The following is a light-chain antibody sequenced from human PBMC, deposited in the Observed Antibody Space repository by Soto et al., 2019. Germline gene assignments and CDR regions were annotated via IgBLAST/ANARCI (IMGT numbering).Light chain of an antibody. CDR2: AAS. CDR1: QGIRND. CDR3: LQDNNDPLT. J-gene: IGKJ4*01. V-gene: IGKV1-6*01. Sequence: AVQMTQSPSSLSASVGDRVTITCQASQGIRNDLGWYQQKPGKAPKLLIYAASRLQSGVPSRYSGSGSGTDFTLTISSLQPEDFATYYCLQDNNDPLTFGGGTKVEIK.